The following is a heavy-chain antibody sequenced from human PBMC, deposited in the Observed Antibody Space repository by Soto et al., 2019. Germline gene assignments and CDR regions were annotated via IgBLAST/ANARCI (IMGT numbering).Heavy chain of an antibody. CDR1: GFTFSSHA. V-gene: IGHV3-23*01. CDR3: ARDNRSCSRGECSVCFDY. J-gene: IGHJ4*02. D-gene: IGHD2-15*01. Sequence: PVGSLRLSCTASGFTFSSHAMSWVRQAPGKGLEWLSCVSASGGKTYDADSVRGRFTISRDNSKNTLYLQMNSLSAEDTAVYYCARDNRSCSRGECSVCFDYWGQGTLVTVYS. CDR2: VSASGGKT.